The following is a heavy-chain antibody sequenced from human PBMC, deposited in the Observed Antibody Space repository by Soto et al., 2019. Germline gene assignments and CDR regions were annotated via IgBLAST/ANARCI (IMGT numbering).Heavy chain of an antibody. J-gene: IGHJ6*02. CDR2: INAGNGNT. CDR1: GYTFTSYA. V-gene: IGHV1-3*01. Sequence: QVQLVQSGAEVKKPGASVKVSCKASGYTFTSYAMHWVRQAPGQRLEWMGWINAGNGNTKYSQKFQGRVTITSDTSASTAYMELSSLRSEDTAVYYCARDGSSWGGYYYYYGMDGWGQGTTVTVSS. CDR3: ARDGSSWGGYYYYYGMDG. D-gene: IGHD3-10*01.